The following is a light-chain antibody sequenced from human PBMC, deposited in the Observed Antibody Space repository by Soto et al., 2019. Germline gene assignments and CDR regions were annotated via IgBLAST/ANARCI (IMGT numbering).Light chain of an antibody. Sequence: EIDMTQSPLSLPVTPGEPASLSCRSSQSLSHRNGKTYLDWYLQKPGQSPHLLIYLGSNRASGVPDRFTGSGSGTDFTLKISRVEAEDVGVYYCMQALQSPRTFGQGTKLEIK. J-gene: IGKJ2*01. CDR1: QSLSHRNGKTY. V-gene: IGKV2-28*01. CDR2: LGS. CDR3: MQALQSPRT.